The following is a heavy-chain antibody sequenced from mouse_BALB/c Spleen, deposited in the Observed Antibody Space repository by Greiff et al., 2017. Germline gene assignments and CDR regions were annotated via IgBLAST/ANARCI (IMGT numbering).Heavy chain of an antibody. CDR3: ARHLFITTVVAPFGY. CDR1: GFTFSSYG. CDR2: INSNGGST. D-gene: IGHD1-1*01. J-gene: IGHJ2*01. V-gene: IGHV5-6-3*01. Sequence: EVKLVESGGGLVQPGGSLKLSCAASGFTFSSYGMSWVRQTPDKRLELVATINSNGGSTYYPDSVKGRFTISRDNAKNTLYLQMSSLKSEDTAMYYCARHLFITTVVAPFGYWGQGTTLTVSS.